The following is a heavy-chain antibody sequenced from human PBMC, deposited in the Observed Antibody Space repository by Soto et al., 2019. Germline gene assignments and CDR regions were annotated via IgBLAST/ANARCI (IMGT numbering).Heavy chain of an antibody. CDR2: ISAYNGNT. V-gene: IGHV1-18*01. J-gene: IGHJ4*02. Sequence: QVPLVQSGAEVKKPGASVKVSCKASGYTFTSYGISWVRQAPGQGLEWMGWISAYNGNTNYAQKLQGRVTMTTDTSTSTAYMELRSLRSDDTAVYYCARRYCSGGSCYSGRDYWGKGTLVTVSS. CDR1: GYTFTSYG. D-gene: IGHD2-15*01. CDR3: ARRYCSGGSCYSGRDY.